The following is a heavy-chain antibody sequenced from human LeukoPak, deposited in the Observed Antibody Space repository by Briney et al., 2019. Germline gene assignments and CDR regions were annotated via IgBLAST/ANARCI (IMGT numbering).Heavy chain of an antibody. CDR3: ARDTCSGTSCYRDYYYGMDV. J-gene: IGHJ6*02. Sequence: GGSLRLSCAASGFTFSDYYMSWIRQAPGKGLEWFSYISSSGSTIYYADSVKGRFTISRDNAKNSLYLQMNSLRAEDTAVYYCARDTCSGTSCYRDYYYGMDVWGQGTTVTVSS. CDR1: GFTFSDYY. D-gene: IGHD2-2*02. CDR2: ISSSGSTI. V-gene: IGHV3-11*01.